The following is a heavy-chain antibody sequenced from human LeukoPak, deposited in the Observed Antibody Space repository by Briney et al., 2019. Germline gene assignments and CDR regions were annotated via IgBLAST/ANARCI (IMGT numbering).Heavy chain of an antibody. V-gene: IGHV1-24*01. CDR2: FDPEDGEI. J-gene: IGHJ4*02. CDR1: GYTLTELS. CDR3: ATDRRHSSSFHFDY. Sequence: ASVKVSCKVSGYTLTELSMHWVRQAPGKGLEWMGGFDPEDGEIIYAQKFQGRVTMTEDTSTDTAYMELSSLRSEDTAVYYCATDRRHSSSFHFDYWGQGTLVTVSS. D-gene: IGHD6-13*01.